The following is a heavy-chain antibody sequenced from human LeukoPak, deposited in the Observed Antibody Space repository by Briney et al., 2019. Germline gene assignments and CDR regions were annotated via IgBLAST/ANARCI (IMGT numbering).Heavy chain of an antibody. Sequence: SVKVSCKVSGYTLTELSMHWVRQAPGKGLEWMGGIIPIFGTANYAQKFQGRVTITTDESTSTAYMELSSLRSEDTAVYYCARGHELLFEPFDLXXQGXLXTVSS. D-gene: IGHD2-15*01. V-gene: IGHV1-69*05. J-gene: IGHJ5*02. CDR1: GYTLTELS. CDR3: ARGHELLFEPFDL. CDR2: IIPIFGTA.